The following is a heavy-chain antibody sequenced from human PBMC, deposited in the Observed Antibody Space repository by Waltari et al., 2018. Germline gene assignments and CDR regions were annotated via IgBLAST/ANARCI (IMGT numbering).Heavy chain of an antibody. D-gene: IGHD5-12*01. V-gene: IGHV1-2*06. CDR3: AREGLESGRFFDY. CDR2: INPNSGGT. J-gene: IGHJ4*02. CDR1: GYTFTGHC. Sequence: QVQLVQSGAEVKKPEASVKVSCKPSGYTFTGHCLPWVRQAPGEGLEWMGRINPNSGGTNYAQKFQGRVTMTRDTSISTAYMELSRLRSDDTAVYYCAREGLESGRFFDYWGQGTLVTVSS.